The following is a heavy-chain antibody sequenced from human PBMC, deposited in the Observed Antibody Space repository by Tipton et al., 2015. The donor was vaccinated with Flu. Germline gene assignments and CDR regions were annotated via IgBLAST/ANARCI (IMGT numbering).Heavy chain of an antibody. D-gene: IGHD6-19*01. CDR1: GFTFDDYA. CDR3: AKGRIAVAGTSGFDP. J-gene: IGHJ5*02. V-gene: IGHV3-9*01. CDR2: ISWNSGSI. Sequence: SLRLPCAASGFTFDDYAMHWVRQGPGKGLEWVSGISWNSGSIGYADSVKGRFTISRDNAKNSRYLQMNRLRAEATALYYCAKGRIAVAGTSGFDPWGQGTLVTVPS.